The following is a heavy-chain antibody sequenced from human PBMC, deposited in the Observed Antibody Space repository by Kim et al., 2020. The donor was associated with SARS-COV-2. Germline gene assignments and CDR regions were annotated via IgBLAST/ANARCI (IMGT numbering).Heavy chain of an antibody. V-gene: IGHV4-59*08. Sequence: SETLSLTCTVSGGSISSYYWSWIRQPPGKGLEWIGYIYYSGSTNYNPSLKSRVTISVDTSKNQFSLKLSSVTAADTAVYYCARQLIYCISTSCYDNYYSYGMEGWGQGTTVTVS. CDR2: IYYSGST. CDR1: GGSISSYY. J-gene: IGHJ6*02. CDR3: ARQLIYCISTSCYDNYYSYGMEG. D-gene: IGHD2-2*01.